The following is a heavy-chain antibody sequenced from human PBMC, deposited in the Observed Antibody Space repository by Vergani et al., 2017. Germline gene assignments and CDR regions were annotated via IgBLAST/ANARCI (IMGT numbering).Heavy chain of an antibody. CDR1: GFTFSSYA. D-gene: IGHD3-10*01. J-gene: IGHJ4*02. CDR3: ARDLWGRITMVRGVNGGGFDY. Sequence: VQLLESGGGLVQPGGSLRLSCAASGFTFSSYAMHWVRQAPGKGLEWVAVISYDGSNKYYADSVKGRFTLSRDNSKNTLYLQMNSLRAEDTAVYYCARDLWGRITMVRGVNGGGFDYWGQGTLVTVSS. V-gene: IGHV3-30-3*01. CDR2: ISYDGSNK.